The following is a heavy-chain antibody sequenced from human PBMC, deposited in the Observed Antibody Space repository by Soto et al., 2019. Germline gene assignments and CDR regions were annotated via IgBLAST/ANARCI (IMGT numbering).Heavy chain of an antibody. CDR3: ARDADGIQLWLSAAHYYDSSGYYFDY. D-gene: IGHD3-22*01. CDR2: IWYDGSNK. V-gene: IGHV3-33*01. CDR1: GFTFSSYG. Sequence: QVQLVESGGGVVQPGRSLRLSCAASGFTFSSYGMHWVRQAPGKGLEWVAVIWYDGSNKYYADSVKGRFTISRDNSKNPLYLQMNSLRAEDTAVYYCARDADGIQLWLSAAHYYDSSGYYFDYWGQGTLVTVSS. J-gene: IGHJ4*02.